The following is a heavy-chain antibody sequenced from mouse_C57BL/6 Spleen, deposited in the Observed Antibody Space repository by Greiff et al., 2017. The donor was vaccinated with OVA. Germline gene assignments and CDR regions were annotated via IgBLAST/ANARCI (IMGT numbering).Heavy chain of an antibody. CDR3: VRHFYGSSSSGFAY. CDR1: GFSFNTYA. CDR2: IRSKSNNYAT. V-gene: IGHV10-1*01. J-gene: IGHJ3*01. D-gene: IGHD1-1*01. Sequence: EVQLQESGGGLVQPKGSLKLSCAASGFSFNTYAMNWVRQAPGKGLEWVARIRSKSNNYATYYADSVKDRFTISRDDSESMLYLQMNNLKTEDTAMYYCVRHFYGSSSSGFAYWGQGTLVTVSA.